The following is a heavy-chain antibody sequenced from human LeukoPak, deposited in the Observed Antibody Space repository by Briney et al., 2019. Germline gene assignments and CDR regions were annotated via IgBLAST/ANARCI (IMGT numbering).Heavy chain of an antibody. D-gene: IGHD6-13*01. Sequence: PSQTLSLTCTVSGGSISSGGYYWSWIRQHPGKGREWIGYIYYSGSTYYNPSLKSRVTISVDTSKNQFSLKLSSVTAADTAVYYCARSGSSWYWSSVDYWGQGTLVTVSS. V-gene: IGHV4-31*03. J-gene: IGHJ4*02. CDR3: ARSGSSWYWSSVDY. CDR1: GGSISSGGYY. CDR2: IYYSGST.